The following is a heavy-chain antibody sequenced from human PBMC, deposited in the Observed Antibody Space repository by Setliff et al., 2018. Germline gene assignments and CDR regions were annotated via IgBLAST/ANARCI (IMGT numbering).Heavy chain of an antibody. V-gene: IGHV3-30*02. CDR3: ARDVYDFRTGLGGP. D-gene: IGHD3-3*01. J-gene: IGHJ5*02. Sequence: GGSLRLSCAASGFTVSSFSMHWVRQAPGKGLEWVAFIRHDGNNKYYSDSVRGRFTISRDNSKTTVFLQMNSLRVDDTAVYYCARDVYDFRTGLGGPWGQGTRVTVSS. CDR2: IRHDGNNK. CDR1: GFTVSSFS.